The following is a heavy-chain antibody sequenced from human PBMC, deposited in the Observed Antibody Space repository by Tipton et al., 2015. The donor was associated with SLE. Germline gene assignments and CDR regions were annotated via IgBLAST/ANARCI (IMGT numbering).Heavy chain of an antibody. J-gene: IGHJ3*01. Sequence: GLVKPSETLSLTCTVSGGPISDHSWSWIRQSPGRGLEWIGYIYHSGSTDYNPSLKSRLTLSIDRTKSSFSLHLNSVTAADTAIYYCARGESRFYWSGNTFDLWGQGTMVTVSS. D-gene: IGHD3-9*01. CDR1: GGPISDHS. V-gene: IGHV4-59*11. CDR3: ARGESRFYWSGNTFDL. CDR2: IYHSGST.